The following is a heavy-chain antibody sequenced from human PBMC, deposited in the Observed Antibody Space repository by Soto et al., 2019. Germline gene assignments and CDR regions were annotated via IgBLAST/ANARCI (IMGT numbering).Heavy chain of an antibody. CDR1: GGSFSGYY. Sequence: SETLSLTCAVYGGSFSGYYWSWIRQPPGKGLEWIGEINHSGSTNYNPSLKSRVTISVDTSKNQFSLKLSSVTAADTAVYYCASARSTATADTYDYWGQGTLVTVSS. CDR2: INHSGST. J-gene: IGHJ4*02. CDR3: ASARSTATADTYDY. D-gene: IGHD2-15*01. V-gene: IGHV4-34*01.